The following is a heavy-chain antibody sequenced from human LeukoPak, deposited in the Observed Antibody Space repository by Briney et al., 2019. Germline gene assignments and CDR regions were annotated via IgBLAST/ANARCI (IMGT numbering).Heavy chain of an antibody. V-gene: IGHV3-7*01. Sequence: PGGSLRLSCTASGFTFSTYWXXXXXQAPXXXXXXVASXXXDGSEKEXXXXXXXXFTXXXANAKNSLYLQMISLRAEDTAVYYCARWRGAQSEFEYWGQGTLVTVSS. J-gene: IGHJ4*02. CDR2: XXXDGSEK. D-gene: IGHD3-3*01. CDR3: ARWRGAQSEFEY. CDR1: GFTFSTYW.